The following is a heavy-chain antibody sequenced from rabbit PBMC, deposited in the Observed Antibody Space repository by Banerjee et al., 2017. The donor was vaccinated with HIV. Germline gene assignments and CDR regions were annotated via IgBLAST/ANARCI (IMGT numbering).Heavy chain of an antibody. CDR2: IYAGKGST. J-gene: IGHJ2*01. D-gene: IGHD4-1*01. CDR1: GFDFSSYY. V-gene: IGHV1S7*01. Sequence: QLEESGGDLVKPEGSLTLSCKASGFDFSSYYMSWVRQAPGKGLEWIGIIYAGKGSTDYASWVNGRFTISSDNAQNTVDLQMNSLTAADTATYFCARDRGWGDAFDPWGQGTLVTVS. CDR3: ARDRGWGDAFDP.